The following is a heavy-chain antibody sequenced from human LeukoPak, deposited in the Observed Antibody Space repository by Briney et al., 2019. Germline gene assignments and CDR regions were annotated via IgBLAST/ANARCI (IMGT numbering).Heavy chain of an antibody. D-gene: IGHD5-18*01. Sequence: SVKVSCKASGRTFSSYPISWVRQAPGHWLDWMGGIIPIFGTANYAQKFQGRVTIIADESTSTAYIELSSLRSEDTAVYYCARDLGGPDTAMDIDYWGQGTLVTVSS. CDR1: GRTFSSYP. CDR3: ARDLGGPDTAMDIDY. CDR2: IIPIFGTA. J-gene: IGHJ4*02. V-gene: IGHV1-69*13.